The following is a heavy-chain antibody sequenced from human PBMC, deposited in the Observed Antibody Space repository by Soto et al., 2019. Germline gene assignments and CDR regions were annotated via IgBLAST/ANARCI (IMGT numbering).Heavy chain of an antibody. CDR1: GYTFTSYG. CDR3: ARDSSGTTNYYYGMDV. Sequence: ASVKVSCKASGYTFTSYGISWVRHAPGQGREWMGWISAYNGNTNYAQSLQGRVTMTTDTSTNTGYMELRSLRSDDKAVYYCARDSSGTTNYYYGMDVWGQGTTVTVSS. V-gene: IGHV1-18*01. D-gene: IGHD4-17*01. CDR2: ISAYNGNT. J-gene: IGHJ6*02.